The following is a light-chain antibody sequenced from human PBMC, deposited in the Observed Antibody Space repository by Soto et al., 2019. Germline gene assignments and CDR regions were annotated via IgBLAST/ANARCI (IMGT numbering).Light chain of an antibody. CDR1: QDIGSH. CDR2: FAS. Sequence: DIQMTQSPSSLSSSVGDIFTITCRASQDIGSHLAWYQQKPEKAPKSLIYFASTLQSGVPSRFSASGSGTDFTLTISSLQPEDFATYYCQQFRSFPITFGQGTKVDIK. CDR3: QQFRSFPIT. V-gene: IGKV1D-16*01. J-gene: IGKJ1*01.